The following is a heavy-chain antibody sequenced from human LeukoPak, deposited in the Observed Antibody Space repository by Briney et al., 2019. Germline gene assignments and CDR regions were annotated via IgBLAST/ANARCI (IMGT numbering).Heavy chain of an antibody. CDR1: GYTFTSYG. V-gene: IGHV1-18*01. CDR2: ISAYNGNT. D-gene: IGHD6-6*01. CDR3: ARTWDSSARSYYYYYYYMDV. J-gene: IGHJ6*03. Sequence: ASVKVSCKASGYTFTSYGISWVRQAPGQGLEWMGWISAYNGNTNYAQKLQGRVTVTTDTSTSTAYMELRSLRSDDTAVYYCARTWDSSARSYYYYYYYMDVWGKGTTVTVSS.